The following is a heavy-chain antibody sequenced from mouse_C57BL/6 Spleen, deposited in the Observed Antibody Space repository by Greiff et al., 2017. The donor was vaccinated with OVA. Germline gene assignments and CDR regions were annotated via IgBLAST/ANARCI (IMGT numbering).Heavy chain of an antibody. CDR3: ARSNWHYYAMDY. J-gene: IGHJ4*01. Sequence: QVQLQQSGPELVKPGASVKISCKASGYAFSSSWMNWVKQRPGQGLEWIGRIYPGDGDTNYNGKFKGKATLTVDKSSSTAYMQLSSLTSEDSAVYFCARSNWHYYAMDYWGQGTSVTVSS. CDR2: IYPGDGDT. CDR1: GYAFSSSW. V-gene: IGHV1-82*01. D-gene: IGHD4-1*01.